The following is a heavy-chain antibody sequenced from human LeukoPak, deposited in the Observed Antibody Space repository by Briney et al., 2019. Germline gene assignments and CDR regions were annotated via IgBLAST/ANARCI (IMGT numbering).Heavy chain of an antibody. CDR3: ARDISGWYTLDY. CDR2: IRYDGGNK. Sequence: GGSLRLSCAASGFTFSSYGMHWVRQTPGKGLGWVALIRYDGGNKYYADSVKGRFTISRDNSKDTLYLQMNSLRVEDTAVYYCARDISGWYTLDYWGQGTLVTVSS. J-gene: IGHJ4*02. V-gene: IGHV3-30*02. D-gene: IGHD6-19*01. CDR1: GFTFSSYG.